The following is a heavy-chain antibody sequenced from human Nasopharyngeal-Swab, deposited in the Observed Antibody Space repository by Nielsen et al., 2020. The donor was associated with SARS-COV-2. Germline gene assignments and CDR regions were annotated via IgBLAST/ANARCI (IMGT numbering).Heavy chain of an antibody. Sequence: SGPTLTQLPGPLTLPCTVSGFPLINARMGVSWIRLPRGKALEWVALIFSNDEKSYSTSLKSRLTISKDTSKSQVVLTNTNMDPVDTATYYCARIILGTAMVTGRWFDPWGQGTLVTVSS. CDR2: IFSNDEK. CDR1: GFPLINARMG. V-gene: IGHV2-26*01. D-gene: IGHD5-18*01. CDR3: ARIILGTAMVTGRWFDP. J-gene: IGHJ5*02.